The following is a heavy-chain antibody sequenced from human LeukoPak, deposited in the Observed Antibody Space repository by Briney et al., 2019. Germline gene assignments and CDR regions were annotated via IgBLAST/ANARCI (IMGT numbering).Heavy chain of an antibody. CDR1: GGTFSSYA. J-gene: IGHJ5*02. CDR2: IIPIFGTA. D-gene: IGHD3-3*01. CDR3: ARGQGVVPILKNNWFDP. V-gene: IGHV1-69*05. Sequence: ASVKVSCTASGGTFSSYATSWVRQAPGQGLEWMGGIIPIFGTANYAQKFQGRVTITTDESTSTAYMELSSLRSEDTAVYYCARGQGVVPILKNNWFDPWGQGTLVTVSS.